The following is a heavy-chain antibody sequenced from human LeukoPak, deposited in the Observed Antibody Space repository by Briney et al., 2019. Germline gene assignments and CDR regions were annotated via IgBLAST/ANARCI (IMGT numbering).Heavy chain of an antibody. D-gene: IGHD6-19*01. J-gene: IGHJ3*02. CDR1: GFTFSSYA. V-gene: IGHV3-23*01. CDR3: AHTVAGPDAFDI. Sequence: GSLRLSCAASGFTFSSYAMSWVRQAPGRGLEWVSAISGSGGSTYYADSVKGRFTISRDNSKNTLYLQMNSLRAEDTAVYYCAHTVAGPDAFDIWGQGTMVTVSS. CDR2: ISGSGGST.